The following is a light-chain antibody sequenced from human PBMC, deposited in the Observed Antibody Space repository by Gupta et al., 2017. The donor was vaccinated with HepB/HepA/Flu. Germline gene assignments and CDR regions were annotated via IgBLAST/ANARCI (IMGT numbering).Light chain of an antibody. CDR3: QQYGGSSRT. CDR1: QTVSSTY. J-gene: IGKJ1*01. Sequence: EIVLTQSPGTLSLSPGERATLPCRTSQTVSSTYLAWYQQKPGQAPRLLIYGASNRATGIPDRFSGSGSGTDFTLTISRLEPEDFAVYYCQQYGGSSRTFGQGTEVEIK. CDR2: GAS. V-gene: IGKV3-20*01.